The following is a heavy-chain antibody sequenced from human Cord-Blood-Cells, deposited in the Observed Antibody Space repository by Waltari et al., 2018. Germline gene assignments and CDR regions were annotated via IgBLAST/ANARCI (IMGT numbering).Heavy chain of an antibody. D-gene: IGHD3-9*01. CDR2: INHSGRT. CDR3: ALILAGAKGDAFDI. CDR1: GGSFSGYS. J-gene: IGHJ3*02. Sequence: QVQLQQWGAGLLKPSETLSLNCAVYGGSFSGYSSSWLRQPPGKGLEWSGEINHSGRTNYNPSLKSRVTISVDTSKNQFSLKLSSVTAADTAVYYCALILAGAKGDAFDIWGQGTMVTVSS. V-gene: IGHV4-34*01.